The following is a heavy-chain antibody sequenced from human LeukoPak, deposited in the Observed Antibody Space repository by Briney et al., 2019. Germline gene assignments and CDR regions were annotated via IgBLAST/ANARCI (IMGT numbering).Heavy chain of an antibody. V-gene: IGHV3-23*01. Sequence: GGSLRLSCAASGFTFSSYAMSWVRQAPGKGLEWVSAISGSGGSTYYADSVKGRFTISRDNSKNTLYLQMNSLRAEDTAVYYCAKVPLYYYDSSGHDAFDIWGQGTMVTVSS. CDR1: GFTFSSYA. CDR3: AKVPLYYYDSSGHDAFDI. D-gene: IGHD3-22*01. CDR2: ISGSGGST. J-gene: IGHJ3*02.